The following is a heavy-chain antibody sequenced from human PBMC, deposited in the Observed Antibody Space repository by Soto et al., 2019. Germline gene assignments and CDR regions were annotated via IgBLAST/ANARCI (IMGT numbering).Heavy chain of an antibody. CDR3: ARADTYYYGSGSYSLWFDP. CDR1: GFTFSSYS. CDR2: ISSSSSYI. D-gene: IGHD3-10*01. J-gene: IGHJ5*02. V-gene: IGHV3-21*01. Sequence: PGGSLRLSCAASGFTFSSYSVNWVRQAPGKGLEWVSSISSSSSYIYYADSVKGRFTISRDNAKNSLYLQMNSLRAEDTAVYYCARADTYYYGSGSYSLWFDPWGQGTLVTVSS.